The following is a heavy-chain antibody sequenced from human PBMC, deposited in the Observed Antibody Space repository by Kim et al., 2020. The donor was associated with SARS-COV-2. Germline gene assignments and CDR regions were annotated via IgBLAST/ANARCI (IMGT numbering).Heavy chain of an antibody. D-gene: IGHD3-22*01. J-gene: IGHJ4*02. CDR1: SGSISSSSYY. CDR2: IHYLGST. Sequence: SETLSLTCTLSSGSISSSSYYWVWIRQPPGNGLEFIGKIHYLGSTDYNPSLKSRVTISTDTSKKYFSLKLTSVTAADTAVYFCARHTSAYSTLDYWGQG. V-gene: IGHV4-39*01. CDR3: ARHTSAYSTLDY.